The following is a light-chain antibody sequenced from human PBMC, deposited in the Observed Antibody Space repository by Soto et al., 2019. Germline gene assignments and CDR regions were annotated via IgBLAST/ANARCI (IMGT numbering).Light chain of an antibody. CDR1: QSLRHHNGYYY. CDR3: IQTLQAHSS. CDR2: LGS. Sequence: DIVMTQSPLSLPVTPGEPASISCRSSQSLRHHNGYYYLDWYLQKPGQSPQVLIYLGSNRASGVPDRVSGSCSGTVFTLKISRVEAEDVVVYYCIQTLQAHSSFGQGTKLEIK. J-gene: IGKJ2*01. V-gene: IGKV2-28*01.